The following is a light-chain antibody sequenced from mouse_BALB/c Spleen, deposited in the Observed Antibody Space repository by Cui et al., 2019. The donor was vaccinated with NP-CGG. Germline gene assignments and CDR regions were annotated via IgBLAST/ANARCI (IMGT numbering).Light chain of an antibody. CDR3: ALWYSNHWV. CDR2: GTN. J-gene: IGLJ1*01. CDR1: TGAVTTSNY. Sequence: QAVVTQASALTTSPGETVTLPSRSSTGAVTTSNYANWVQEKPDHLFTGLIGGTNNRAPGVPARFSGSMIGDKAALTITGAQTEEEAIYFCALWYSNHWVFGGGTKLTVL. V-gene: IGLV1*01.